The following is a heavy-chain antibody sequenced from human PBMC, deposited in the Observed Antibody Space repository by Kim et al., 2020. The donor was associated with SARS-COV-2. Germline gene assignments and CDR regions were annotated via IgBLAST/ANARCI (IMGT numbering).Heavy chain of an antibody. Sequence: GGSLRLSCAASGFTFSSYSMNWVRQAPGKGLEWVSSISRSSSSYIYYADSVKCRFTISKANAKNSLYLHMNSLRAEDTSYYYCARDSYVLRSYRYGCYN. CDR3: ARDSYVLRSYRYGCYN. J-gene: IGHJ5*01. D-gene: IGHD3-16*02. CDR2: ISRSSSSYI. V-gene: IGHV3-21*01. CDR1: GFTFSSYS.